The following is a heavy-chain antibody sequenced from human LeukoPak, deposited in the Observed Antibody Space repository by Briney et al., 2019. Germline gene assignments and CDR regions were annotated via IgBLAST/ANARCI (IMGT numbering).Heavy chain of an antibody. V-gene: IGHV6-1*01. CDR2: TYYRSKWYN. CDR3: ARSSEQWLVLDF. Sequence: SQTLSLTCAISGDSVSITSAAWNWVRQSPSRGLEWLGRTYYRSKWYNDYAVSVKSRITINPDTSKNQFSLQLNSVTPEDTAVYYCARSSEQWLVLDFWGQGTLVTGSS. J-gene: IGHJ4*02. CDR1: GDSVSITSAA. D-gene: IGHD6-19*01.